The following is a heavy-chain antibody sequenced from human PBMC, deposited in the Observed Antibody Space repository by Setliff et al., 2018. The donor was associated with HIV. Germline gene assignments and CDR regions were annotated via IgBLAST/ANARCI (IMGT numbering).Heavy chain of an antibody. CDR1: TYTFSSYV. J-gene: IGHJ3*02. Sequence: ASVKVSCKASTYTFSSYVINWVRQAPGQGLEWMGRISVYNGSTIYAQKLQGRVIMTTDTSTSTAYIELRSLRSDDTAMYYCATQRDIVMVPGQGGFDIWAQGTMVTVSS. V-gene: IGHV1-18*01. D-gene: IGHD2-2*01. CDR2: ISVYNGST. CDR3: ATQRDIVMVPGQGGFDI.